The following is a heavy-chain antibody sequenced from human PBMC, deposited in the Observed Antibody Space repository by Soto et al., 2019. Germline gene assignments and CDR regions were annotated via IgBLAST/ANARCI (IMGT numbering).Heavy chain of an antibody. CDR1: GNTFTSYD. J-gene: IGHJ4*02. CDR3: ARGRASGSYYLLDY. Sequence: GASVKVSCNASGNTFTSYDINWVRQATGHGLEWMGWINPNSGNIGYAQKFQGRVTMTRDTAIRTAYMEVSRLRSDDTAVHYCARGRASGSYYLLDYWGQGTLVTVSS. V-gene: IGHV1-8*01. D-gene: IGHD3-10*01. CDR2: INPNSGNI.